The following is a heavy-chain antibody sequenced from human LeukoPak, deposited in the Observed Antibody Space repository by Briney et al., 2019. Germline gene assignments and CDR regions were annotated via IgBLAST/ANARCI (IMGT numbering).Heavy chain of an antibody. CDR1: GFTFSSYA. V-gene: IGHV3-23*01. J-gene: IGHJ3*02. Sequence: GGSLRLSCAASGFTFSSYAMSWVRQAPGKGLEWVSAISGSGGATYYADSVKGRFTISRDNSKNTLYLQMNSLRAEDTAVYYCTTGKFGVVNDAFDIWGQGTMVTVSS. CDR2: ISGSGGAT. D-gene: IGHD3-3*01. CDR3: TTGKFGVVNDAFDI.